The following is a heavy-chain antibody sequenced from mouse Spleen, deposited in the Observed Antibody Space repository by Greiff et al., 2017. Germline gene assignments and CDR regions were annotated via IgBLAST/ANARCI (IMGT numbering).Heavy chain of an antibody. V-gene: IGHV1-55*01. D-gene: IGHD2-14*01. J-gene: IGHJ1*01. CDR3: ARSRDRWYFDV. CDR2: IYPGSGST. CDR1: GYTFTSYW. Sequence: VQRVESGAELVKPGASVKMSCKASGYTFTSYWITWVKQRPGQGLEWIGDIYPGSGSTNYNEKFKSKATLTVDTSSSTAYMQLSSLTSEDSAVYYCARSRDRWYFDVWGAGTTVTVSS.